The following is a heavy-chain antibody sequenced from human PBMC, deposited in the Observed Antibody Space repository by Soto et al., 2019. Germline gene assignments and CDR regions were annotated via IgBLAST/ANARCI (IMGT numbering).Heavy chain of an antibody. Sequence: SVKVSCKASGGTFGSDGINWVRQTPGQGLEWMGRIIPFLDVTNYAQKFQGRVTITADKATSIAYLELNSLKSEDTAVYYCARSRSCTSATCYTPQPFDYWSQGALVTVSS. CDR1: GGTFGSDG. V-gene: IGHV1-69*04. D-gene: IGHD2-2*02. CDR2: IIPFLDVT. CDR3: ARSRSCTSATCYTPQPFDY. J-gene: IGHJ4*02.